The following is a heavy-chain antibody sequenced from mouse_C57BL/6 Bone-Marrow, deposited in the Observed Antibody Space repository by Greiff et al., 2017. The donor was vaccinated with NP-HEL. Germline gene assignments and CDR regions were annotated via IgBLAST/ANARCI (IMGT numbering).Heavy chain of an antibody. Sequence: VKLVESGAELARPGASVKLSCKASGYTFTSYGISWVKQRTGQGLEWIGEIYPRSGNTYYNEKFKGKATLTADKSSSTAYMELRSLTSEDAAVYFCARGGLRRAYWGKGTLVTVAA. CDR1: GYTFTSYG. J-gene: IGHJ3*01. CDR2: IYPRSGNT. D-gene: IGHD2-4*01. CDR3: ARGGLRRAY. V-gene: IGHV1-81*01.